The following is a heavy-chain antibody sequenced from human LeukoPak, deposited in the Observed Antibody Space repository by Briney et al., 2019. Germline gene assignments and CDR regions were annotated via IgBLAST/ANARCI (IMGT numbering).Heavy chain of an antibody. CDR2: ISSSGSTI. CDR3: ARESSGWLYYYYYYMDV. CDR1: GFTFSSYE. J-gene: IGHJ6*03. D-gene: IGHD6-19*01. V-gene: IGHV3-48*03. Sequence: PGGSLRLSCAASGFTFSSYEMNWVRQAPGKGLEWVSYISSSGSTIYYADSVKGRFTISRGNAKNSLYLQMNSLRAEDTAVYYCARESSGWLYYYYYYMDVWGKGTTVTVSS.